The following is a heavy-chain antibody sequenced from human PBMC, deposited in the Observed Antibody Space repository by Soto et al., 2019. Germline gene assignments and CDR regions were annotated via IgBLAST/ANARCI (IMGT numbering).Heavy chain of an antibody. V-gene: IGHV4-30-4*01. Sequence: SETLSLTCTVSGGSISSGDYYWSWIRQPPGKGLEWIGYIYYSGSTYYNPSLKSRVTISVDTSKNQFSLKLSSVTAADTAVYYCARSATVRGVPYYYYGMDVWGQGTTVTVSS. D-gene: IGHD3-10*01. J-gene: IGHJ6*02. CDR3: ARSATVRGVPYYYYGMDV. CDR1: GGSISSGDYY. CDR2: IYYSGST.